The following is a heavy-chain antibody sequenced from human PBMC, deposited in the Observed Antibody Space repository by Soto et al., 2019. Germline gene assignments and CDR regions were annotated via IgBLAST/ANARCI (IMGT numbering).Heavy chain of an antibody. D-gene: IGHD1-1*01. CDR1: GFTFSSYG. J-gene: IGHJ5*02. Sequence: GGSLRLSCAASGFTFSSYGMHWVRQAPGKGLEWVAVISYDGSNKYYADSVKGRFTISRDNSKNTLYMQLNSLRAEDTAVYYCAKDLHQEPAWGQGTLVTVSS. V-gene: IGHV3-30*18. CDR3: AKDLHQEPA. CDR2: ISYDGSNK.